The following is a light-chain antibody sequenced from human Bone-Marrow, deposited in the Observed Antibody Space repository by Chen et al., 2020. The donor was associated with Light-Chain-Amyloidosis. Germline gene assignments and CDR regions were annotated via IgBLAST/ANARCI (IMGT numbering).Light chain of an antibody. CDR2: DDS. CDR1: NIGSTS. V-gene: IGLV3-21*02. J-gene: IGLJ3*02. Sequence: SSVLTQPSSASVDPGQPATIACGGNNIGSTSVHCYQQTPGQAPLLVVYDDSDRPAGIPERLSGSNSGNTATLTISRVEAGDEADYYCQVWDRSSDRPVFGGGTKLTVL. CDR3: QVWDRSSDRPV.